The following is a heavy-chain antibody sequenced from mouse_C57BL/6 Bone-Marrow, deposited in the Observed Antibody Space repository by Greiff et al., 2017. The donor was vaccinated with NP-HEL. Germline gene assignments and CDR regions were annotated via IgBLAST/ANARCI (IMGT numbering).Heavy chain of an antibody. V-gene: IGHV14-4*01. Sequence: EVQLQQSGAELVRPGASVKLSCTASGFNIKDDYMHWVKQRPEQGLEWIGWIDPENGDTEYASKFQGKATITADTSSNTAYLQLSSLTSEDTAVYYCTFYGSYGVDYWGQGTTLTVSS. D-gene: IGHD2-1*01. CDR1: GFNIKDDY. CDR3: TFYGSYGVDY. CDR2: IDPENGDT. J-gene: IGHJ2*01.